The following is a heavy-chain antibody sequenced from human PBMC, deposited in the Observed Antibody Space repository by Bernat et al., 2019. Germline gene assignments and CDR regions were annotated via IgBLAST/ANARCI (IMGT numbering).Heavy chain of an antibody. J-gene: IGHJ1*01. V-gene: IGHV4-39*01. CDR3: ARLKNIENYFRY. CDR2: IYYSGST. CDR1: GGSISSGSYY. Sequence: QLQLQESGPGLVKPSETLSLTCTVSGGSISSGSYYWGWIRQPPGKGLEWIGSIYYSGSTYYNPSLKSRVTISVDTSKNQFSLNLSSVTAADTAVYYCARLKNIENYFRYWGQGTLVTVSS.